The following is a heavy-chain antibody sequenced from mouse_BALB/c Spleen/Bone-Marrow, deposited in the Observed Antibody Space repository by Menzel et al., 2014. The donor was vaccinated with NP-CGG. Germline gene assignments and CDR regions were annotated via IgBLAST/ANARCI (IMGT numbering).Heavy chain of an antibody. CDR1: GYTFTSYW. CDR3: TRPGYYYGSSPYAMGY. J-gene: IGHJ4*01. Sequence: QVQLKDSGAELVRPGASVKLSCKTSGYTFTSYWINWVKQRPGQGLEWIGNIYPSDSYTTYNQKFKDKATLTVDKSSSTAYMQLSSPTSEDSAVYYCTRPGYYYGSSPYAMGYWGQGTSVTVSS. CDR2: IYPSDSYT. D-gene: IGHD1-1*01. V-gene: IGHV1-69*02.